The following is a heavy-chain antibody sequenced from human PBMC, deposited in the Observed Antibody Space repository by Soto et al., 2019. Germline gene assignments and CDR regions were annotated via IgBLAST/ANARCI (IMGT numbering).Heavy chain of an antibody. CDR3: ARGHITMLVPGY. V-gene: IGHV3-21*01. J-gene: IGHJ4*02. CDR2: ISSSSSYI. CDR1: GLTFSRSS. D-gene: IGHD3-22*01. Sequence: GGSLIISFAASGLTFSRSSMNWVCPAPGKGLEWVSSISSSSSYIYYADSVTGPFTISRDNAKDSLYLQMNSLRAEDTAVYYCARGHITMLVPGYWGQGTLVTVSS.